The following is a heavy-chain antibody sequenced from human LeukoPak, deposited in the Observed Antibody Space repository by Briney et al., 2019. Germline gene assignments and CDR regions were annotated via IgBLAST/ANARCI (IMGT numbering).Heavy chain of an antibody. CDR2: ISGSGGST. J-gene: IGHJ3*01. V-gene: IGHV3-23*01. D-gene: IGHD3-10*01. CDR3: ARESYYGSSDAFDL. CDR1: GFTFSSYA. Sequence: GGSLRLSCAASGFTFSSYAMSWVRQAPGKGLEWVSAISGSGGSTYYADSVKGRFTISRDNANNSLFLQMNSLRAEDTAVYYCARESYYGSSDAFDLWGQGTMVTVSS.